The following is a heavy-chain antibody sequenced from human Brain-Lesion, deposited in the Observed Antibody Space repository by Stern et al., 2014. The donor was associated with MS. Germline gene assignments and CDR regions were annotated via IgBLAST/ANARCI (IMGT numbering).Heavy chain of an antibody. CDR2: VSYDGSNK. CDR1: GFTFGSCA. J-gene: IGHJ5*02. D-gene: IGHD2/OR15-2a*01. CDR3: AKDRQYLTYFFDH. Sequence: VQLVESGGGVVQPGRPLRLSCVASGFTFGSCAMHWVRQAPGKGLEWVAGVSYDGSNKYYADSVKGRFTISRDNSQKPLYMQMSSLRPEDTAVYYCAKDRQYLTYFFDHWGQGSLVTVSS. V-gene: IGHV3-30*18.